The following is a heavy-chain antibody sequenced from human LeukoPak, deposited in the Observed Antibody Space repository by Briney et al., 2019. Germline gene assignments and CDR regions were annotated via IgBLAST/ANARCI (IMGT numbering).Heavy chain of an antibody. CDR3: ARLYGNYQNYFDY. J-gene: IGHJ4*02. V-gene: IGHV4-39*07. Sequence: SETLSLTCTVSGGSISSSSYYWGWIRQPPGKGLEWVGHMYYRGNTFYNPSLKIRVTISVDTSKNQFSLKLRSVTAADTAVYYCARLYGNYQNYFDYWGQGTLVTVSS. CDR1: GGSISSSSYY. CDR2: MYYRGNT. D-gene: IGHD1-7*01.